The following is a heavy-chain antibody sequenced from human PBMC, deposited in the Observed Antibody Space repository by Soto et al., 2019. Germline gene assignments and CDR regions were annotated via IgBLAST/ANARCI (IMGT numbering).Heavy chain of an antibody. CDR1: GGSLRNSG. V-gene: IGHV1-69*12. D-gene: IGHD4-17*01. CDR3: ARGDAIKRAVTIYSAMDV. Sequence: QVQLVQSGAEVKKPGSSVKVSCTASGGSLRNSGISCVLQAPGQGLEWMGAIIPVFGTPNYAQNFQYRVTINAEESTTTVYIEVRSLTSEDTAVYYCARGDAIKRAVTIYSAMDVLCSGPRVTVPS. CDR2: IIPVFGTP. J-gene: IGHJ6*04.